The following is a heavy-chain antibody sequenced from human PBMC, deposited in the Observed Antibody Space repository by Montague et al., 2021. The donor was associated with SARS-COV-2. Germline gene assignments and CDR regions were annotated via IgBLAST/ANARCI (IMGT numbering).Heavy chain of an antibody. Sequence: SETLSLTCSVSGYFIGTGYYWGWIRQSPGKGLEWIGSNYLHGNAYYNPSLNSRVTISLDTSKNQFSLKLSSVTAADTAVYYCARGARQGYGFRLGSFDYWGQGTLVTVSS. V-gene: IGHV4-38-2*02. CDR1: GYFIGTGYY. CDR3: ARGARQGYGFRLGSFDY. D-gene: IGHD3-10*01. J-gene: IGHJ4*02. CDR2: NYLHGNA.